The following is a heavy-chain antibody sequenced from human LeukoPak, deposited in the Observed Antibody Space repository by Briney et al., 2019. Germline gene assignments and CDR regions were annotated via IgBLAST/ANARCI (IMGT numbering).Heavy chain of an antibody. V-gene: IGHV1-2*02. J-gene: IGHJ4*02. CDR2: INANSGDA. CDR1: GYTFTGYY. Sequence: ASVKVSCKASGYTFTGYYMHWVRQAPGQGLEWMGWINANSGDAKYAQKFQGRVTMTRDTSISTAYMELSRLRSDDTAMYYCAREISGYSDYWGQGTLVTVSS. D-gene: IGHD3-22*01. CDR3: AREISGYSDY.